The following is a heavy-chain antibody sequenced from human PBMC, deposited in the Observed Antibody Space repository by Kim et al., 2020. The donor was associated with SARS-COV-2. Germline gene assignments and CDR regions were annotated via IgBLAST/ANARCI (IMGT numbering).Heavy chain of an antibody. CDR2: ISGSGGGI. J-gene: IGHJ4*01. D-gene: IGHD3-10*01. V-gene: IGHV3-23*01. CDR3: GKGFSKNGIITMVAT. CDR1: GFTFSEFA. Sequence: GGSLRLSCAASGFTFSEFAMSWVRQAPGKGLEWLSSISGSGGGIYYADSVRGRFIISRDDSHLYLQMYNLRADDTAIYYCGKGFSKNGIITMVATWGQGTGVTVSS.